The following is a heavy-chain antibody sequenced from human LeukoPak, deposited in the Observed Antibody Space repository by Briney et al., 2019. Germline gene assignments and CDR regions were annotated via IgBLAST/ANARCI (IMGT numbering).Heavy chain of an antibody. D-gene: IGHD6-19*01. J-gene: IGHJ4*02. V-gene: IGHV3-21*01. Sequence: GRSLRLSCAASGFTFSGYPMLWVRQAPGKGLEWVSAISGTGVSTYYADSVKGRFTISRDNAKNSLYLQMNSLRAEDTAVYYCARAALAGDYWGQGTLVTVSS. CDR1: GFTFSGYP. CDR3: ARAALAGDY. CDR2: ISGTGVST.